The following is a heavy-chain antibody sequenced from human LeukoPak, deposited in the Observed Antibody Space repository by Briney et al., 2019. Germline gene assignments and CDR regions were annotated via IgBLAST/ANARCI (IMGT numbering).Heavy chain of an antibody. V-gene: IGHV4-59*01. J-gene: IGHJ6*03. D-gene: IGHD3-22*01. CDR2: IYYSGST. CDR1: GGSISSYY. Sequence: SETLSLTCTVSGGSISSYYWSWIRQPPGKGLEWIGYIYYSGSTNYNPSLKSRVTISVDTSKNQFSLKLSSVTAADTAVYYCARGPGGYTYYYYMDVWGKGTTVTVSS. CDR3: ARGPGGYTYYYYMDV.